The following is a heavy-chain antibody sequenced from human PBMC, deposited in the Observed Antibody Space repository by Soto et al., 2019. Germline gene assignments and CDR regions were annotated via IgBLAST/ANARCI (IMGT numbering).Heavy chain of an antibody. J-gene: IGHJ4*02. CDR2: IYYSGNT. CDR1: GGSISYYY. Sequence: QVQLQESGPGLVKPSETLSLTCTVSGGSISYYYWGWIRQPPGKGLERIGSIYYSGNTHYNPSLKSRVTISVDTSMNQFSLNLYSVTAVDSAVYYCVRGGYVHAFDYWGQGALVTVSS. V-gene: IGHV4-59*01. CDR3: VRGGYVHAFDY. D-gene: IGHD5-12*01.